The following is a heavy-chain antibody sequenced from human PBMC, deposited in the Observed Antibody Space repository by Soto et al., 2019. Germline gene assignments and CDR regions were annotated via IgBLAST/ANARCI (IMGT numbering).Heavy chain of an antibody. J-gene: IGHJ5*02. CDR2: IYYSGST. D-gene: IGHD3-3*01. V-gene: IGHV4-59*08. CDR1: GGSISSYY. Sequence: SETLSLTCTVSGGSISSYYLSWIRQPPGKGLEWIGYIYYSGSTNYNPSLKSRVTISVDTSKNQFSLKLSSVTAADPAVYYCERTHDFWSGYYWFDPWGQGTLVTVSS. CDR3: ERTHDFWSGYYWFDP.